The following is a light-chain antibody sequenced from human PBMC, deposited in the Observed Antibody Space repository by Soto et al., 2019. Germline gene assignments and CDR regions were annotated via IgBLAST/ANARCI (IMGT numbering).Light chain of an antibody. V-gene: IGKV1-5*01. CDR3: HQYNSYS. CDR1: QSISSD. Sequence: DILMIQSPSSLSASVGDRVTIPCRASQSISSDLNWYQQEPGTAAKIQIYHASTLESGFPSRCSGSGSGIEFTITISSLQPDEFASYYCHQYNSYSFGQGTKVDIK. J-gene: IGKJ1*01. CDR2: HAS.